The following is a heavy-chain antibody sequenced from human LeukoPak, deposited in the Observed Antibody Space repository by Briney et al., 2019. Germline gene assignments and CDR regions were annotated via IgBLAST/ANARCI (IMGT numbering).Heavy chain of an antibody. J-gene: IGHJ4*02. D-gene: IGHD6-19*01. V-gene: IGHV3-53*01. CDR2: IHSGGNT. CDR3: ARVRLSSRNYFDF. CDR1: GFSVSSNY. Sequence: GESLKISCAASGFSVSSNYMSWVRQVPGTGLEWLSIIHSGGNTYYADSVKGRFTISRDNSQNTLFLQMNSLRVEDTAVYSCARVRLSSRNYFDFWGQGNLVTVSS.